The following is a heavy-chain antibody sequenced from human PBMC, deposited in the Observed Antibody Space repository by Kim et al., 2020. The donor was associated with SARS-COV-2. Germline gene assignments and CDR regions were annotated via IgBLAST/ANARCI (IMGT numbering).Heavy chain of an antibody. CDR3: ARTWKNGSGEPAAEPPTRYYYGMDV. CDR1: GYTFTGYY. J-gene: IGHJ6*02. D-gene: IGHD3-10*01. Sequence: ASVKVSCKASGYTFTGYYMHWVRQAPGQGLEWMGWINPNSGGTNYAQKFQGWVTMTRDTSISTAYMELSRLRSDDTAVYYCARTWKNGSGEPAAEPPTRYYYGMDVWGQGTTVTVSS. CDR2: INPNSGGT. V-gene: IGHV1-2*04.